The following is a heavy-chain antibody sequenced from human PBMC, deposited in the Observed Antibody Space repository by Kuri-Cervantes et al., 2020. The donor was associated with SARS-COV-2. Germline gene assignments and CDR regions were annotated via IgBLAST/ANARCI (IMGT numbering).Heavy chain of an antibody. Sequence: GSLRLSCTVSGGSMSSYYWSWIRQPAGKGLEWIGRIYSSGSANYNPSLKSRVTMSVDTSKNQFSLKLSSVTAADTAVYYCARDRDDIVVVPAAIGTDAFDIWGQGTMVTVSS. CDR1: GGSMSSYY. V-gene: IGHV4-4*07. CDR3: ARDRDDIVVVPAAIGTDAFDI. D-gene: IGHD2-2*02. J-gene: IGHJ3*02. CDR2: IYSSGSA.